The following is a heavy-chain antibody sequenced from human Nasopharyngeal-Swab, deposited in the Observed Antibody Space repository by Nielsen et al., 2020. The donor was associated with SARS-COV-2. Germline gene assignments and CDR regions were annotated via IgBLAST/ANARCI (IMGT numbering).Heavy chain of an antibody. J-gene: IGHJ4*02. CDR2: MDDSGSS. V-gene: IGHV4-59*01. CDR1: GGSINSYF. CDR3: ARFYCSDTNCYSGYFDF. Sequence: SETLSLTCTVSGGSINSYFWSWIRQPPGKGLEWIGYMDDSGSSNYNPSLKSRVTISVDTSKDQFSLKLTSVTAADTAVYLCARFYCSDTNCYSGYFDFWGQGIPVTVSS. D-gene: IGHD2-2*01.